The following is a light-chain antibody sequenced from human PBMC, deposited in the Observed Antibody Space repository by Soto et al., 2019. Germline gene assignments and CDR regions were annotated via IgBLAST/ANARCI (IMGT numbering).Light chain of an antibody. CDR3: QQYGSSPPIT. J-gene: IGKJ5*01. CDR1: QSVSSSY. CDR2: GAS. V-gene: IGKV3-20*01. Sequence: LSLSPCALSLSPGERATLSCRASQSVSSSYLAWYQQKPGQAPRLLIYGASSRATGIPDRFSGSGSGTDFTLTISRLEPEDVGVYYCQQYGSSPPITFGQGTRLE.